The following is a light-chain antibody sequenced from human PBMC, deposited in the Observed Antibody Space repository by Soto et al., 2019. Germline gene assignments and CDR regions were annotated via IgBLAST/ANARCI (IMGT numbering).Light chain of an antibody. J-gene: IGKJ5*01. CDR1: QSVSSN. CDR3: QQYDSSPPIT. V-gene: IGKV3-20*01. CDR2: GAS. Sequence: EIVLTQSPGTLSLSPGERATLSCRASQSVSSNLAWYQQKPGQAPRLLIYGASRRATGIPDRFSGSGSGTDFTLTISGLEPEDFAVYYCQQYDSSPPITFGQGTRLEIK.